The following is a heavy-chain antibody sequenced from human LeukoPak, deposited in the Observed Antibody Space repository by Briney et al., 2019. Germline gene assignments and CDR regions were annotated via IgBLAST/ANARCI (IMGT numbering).Heavy chain of an antibody. CDR3: AKVRSGYSYGNNWFDP. J-gene: IGHJ5*02. V-gene: IGHV3-7*03. Sequence: RSGGSLRLSCVASGFTFSNYWMQWVRQAPGKGLEWVANIKQDGGEKYYVDSVKGRFTISRDNAKDSLYLQMNSLRAEDTAVYYCAKVRSGYSYGNNWFDPWGQGTLVTVSS. CDR2: IKQDGGEK. D-gene: IGHD5-18*01. CDR1: GFTFSNYW.